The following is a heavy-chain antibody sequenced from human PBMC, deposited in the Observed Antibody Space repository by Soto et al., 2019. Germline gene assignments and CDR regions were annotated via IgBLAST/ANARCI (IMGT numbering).Heavy chain of an antibody. J-gene: IGHJ5*02. CDR1: GGTFSSYA. V-gene: IGHV1-69*01. D-gene: IGHD3-3*01. Sequence: QVQLVQSGAEVKKPGSSVKVSCKASGGTFSSYAISWVRQAPGQGLEWMGGIIPIFGTANYAQKFQGRVTITADESTSTAYMELSSLRSEDTAVYYCAGGGGYDFWSGYYGWFDPWGQGTLVTVSS. CDR3: AGGGGYDFWSGYYGWFDP. CDR2: IIPIFGTA.